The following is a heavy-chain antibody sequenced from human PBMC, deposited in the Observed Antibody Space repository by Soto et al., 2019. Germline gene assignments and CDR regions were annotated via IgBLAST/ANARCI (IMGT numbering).Heavy chain of an antibody. CDR3: ARDYYGSGSYKDY. V-gene: IGHV3-33*01. CDR2: IWYDGSNK. Sequence: GGSMRLASAASGFTFSSYGMHWVRQDPGKGLEWVAVIWYDGSNKYYADSVKGRFTISRDNSKNTLYLQMNSLRAEDTAVYYCARDYYGSGSYKDYWGQGTLVTVSS. J-gene: IGHJ4*02. CDR1: GFTFSSYG. D-gene: IGHD3-10*01.